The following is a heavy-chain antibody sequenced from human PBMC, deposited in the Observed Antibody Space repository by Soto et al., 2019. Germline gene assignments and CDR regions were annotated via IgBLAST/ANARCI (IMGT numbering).Heavy chain of an antibody. J-gene: IGHJ4*02. V-gene: IGHV3-48*02. CDR1: GFTFSSYS. D-gene: IGHD3-22*01. CDR2: ISISSTNI. CDR3: ARGSYYDSSGYYHFDY. Sequence: GGSLRLSCAASGFTFSSYSMNWVRQAPGKGLEWVSYISISSTNIYYADSVKGRFTISRDNAKNSLYLQMNSLRDEDTAVYYCARGSYYDSSGYYHFDYWGQGTLVTVSS.